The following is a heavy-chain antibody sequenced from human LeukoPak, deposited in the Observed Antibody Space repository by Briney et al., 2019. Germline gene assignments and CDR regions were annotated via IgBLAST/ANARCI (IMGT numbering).Heavy chain of an antibody. CDR2: ISYDGSNK. D-gene: IGHD5-18*01. Sequence: GRSLRLSCAASGFTFSSYAMHWVRQAPGKGLEWVAVISYDGSNKYYADSVKGRFTISRDNSKNTLYLQMNSLRAEDTAVYYCARRGYSYGRGYYYYMDVWGKGTTVTVSS. J-gene: IGHJ6*03. CDR3: ARRGYSYGRGYYYYMDV. CDR1: GFTFSSYA. V-gene: IGHV3-30-3*01.